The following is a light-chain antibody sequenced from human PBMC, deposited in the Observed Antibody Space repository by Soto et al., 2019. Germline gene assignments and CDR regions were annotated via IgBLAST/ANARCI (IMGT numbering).Light chain of an antibody. CDR1: QSVKNNY. CDR2: DAS. J-gene: IGKJ4*01. V-gene: IGKV3-20*01. Sequence: EIVLKQSPDTLSLSPGERATLSCRASQSVKNNYLAWYQQKPGQPPRFLIYDASSRATGIPDRFSGSGSGKDFTLTLSRLDPEDFAVYYCQQYGSTPLTFGGGTKV. CDR3: QQYGSTPLT.